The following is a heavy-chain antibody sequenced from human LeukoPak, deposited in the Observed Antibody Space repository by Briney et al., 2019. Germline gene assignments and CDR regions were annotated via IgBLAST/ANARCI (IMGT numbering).Heavy chain of an antibody. CDR1: GYSISSGYY. J-gene: IGHJ5*02. V-gene: IGHV4-38-2*01. CDR3: ARVPHSSSSEWFDP. Sequence: SETLSLTCAVSGYSISSGYYWGWIRQPPGKGLEWIGSIYHSGSTYYNPSLKSRVTISVDTSKNQFSLKLSSVTAADTAVYYCARVPHSSSSEWFDPWGQGTLVTVSS. CDR2: IYHSGST. D-gene: IGHD6-6*01.